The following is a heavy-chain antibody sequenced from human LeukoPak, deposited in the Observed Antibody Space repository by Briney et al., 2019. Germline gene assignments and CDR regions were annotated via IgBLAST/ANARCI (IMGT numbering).Heavy chain of an antibody. V-gene: IGHV3-48*04. D-gene: IGHD3-10*01. CDR3: ASNIYPGSYTPLGDY. CDR1: GFTFSSYW. J-gene: IGHJ4*02. Sequence: PGGSLTLSRAASGFTFSSYWMTWVRQAPGKGLEWVSYISSSSSTIYYADSVKGRFTISRDNAKNSLYLQMNSLRAEDTAVYYCASNIYPGSYTPLGDYWGQGTLVTVSS. CDR2: ISSSSSTI.